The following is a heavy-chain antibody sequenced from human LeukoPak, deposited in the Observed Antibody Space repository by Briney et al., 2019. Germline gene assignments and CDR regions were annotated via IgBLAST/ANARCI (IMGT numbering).Heavy chain of an antibody. CDR3: AKQRAGSAWFTLDF. J-gene: IGHJ4*02. CDR1: GFTFSSYS. CDR2: ISSSSSTI. Sequence: GGSLRLSCAASGFTFSSYSMNWVRQAPGKGLEWVSYISSSSSTIYYADSVKGRFTISRDNAKNSLYLQMNSLRAEDTAVYYCAKQRAGSAWFTLDFWGPGTLVTVSS. D-gene: IGHD6-19*01. V-gene: IGHV3-48*01.